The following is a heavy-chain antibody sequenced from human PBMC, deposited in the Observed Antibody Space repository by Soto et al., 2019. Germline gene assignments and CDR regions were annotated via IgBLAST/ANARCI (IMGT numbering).Heavy chain of an antibody. Sequence: EVQLVESGGGLVQPGGSLRLSCAASAFTFSSYWMSWVRQAPGKGLEWVANIKQDGSEKYYVDSVKGRFTISRDNAKNSLYLQMNSLRAEDTAVYYCARDSPYSSSWYGGVAFDIWGQGTMVTVSS. CDR2: IKQDGSEK. D-gene: IGHD6-13*01. V-gene: IGHV3-7*03. CDR3: ARDSPYSSSWYGGVAFDI. J-gene: IGHJ3*02. CDR1: AFTFSSYW.